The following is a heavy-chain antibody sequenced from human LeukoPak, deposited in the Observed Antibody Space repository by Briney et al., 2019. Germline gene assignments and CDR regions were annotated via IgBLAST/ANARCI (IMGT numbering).Heavy chain of an antibody. V-gene: IGHV3-48*03. D-gene: IGHD6-19*01. Sequence: GGSLRLSCAASGFNLSSYEMNWVRQTPGKGLEWVSYISPSDSTIYSADSVKGRFIISRDNAKNSLYLQMNSLRDEDTAVYSCARQSSGWSYFDCWGQGILVTVSS. CDR1: GFNLSSYE. CDR3: ARQSSGWSYFDC. CDR2: ISPSDSTI. J-gene: IGHJ4*02.